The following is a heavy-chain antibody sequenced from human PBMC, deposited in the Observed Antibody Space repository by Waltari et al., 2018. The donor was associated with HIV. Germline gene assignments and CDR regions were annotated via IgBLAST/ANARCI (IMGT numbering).Heavy chain of an antibody. CDR1: GCTFGAYP. J-gene: IGHJ5*01. D-gene: IGHD3-3*01. CDR2: ISWNSGIT. Sequence: EVQLVESGVGFVQPGRSLRLSCAASGCTFGAYPMHWVRQSPGQGLEWASGISWNSGITDYGDSVKGRLTISRDNAKNSLYLQMNSLTVEDTAFYYCAKGGSHLTIFEAWFDSWGQGTLVTVSS. CDR3: AKGGSHLTIFEAWFDS. V-gene: IGHV3-9*01.